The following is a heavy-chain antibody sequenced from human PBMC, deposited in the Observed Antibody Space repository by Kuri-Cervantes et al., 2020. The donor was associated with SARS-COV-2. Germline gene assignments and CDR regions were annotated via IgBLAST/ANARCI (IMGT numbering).Heavy chain of an antibody. V-gene: IGHV1-46*03. D-gene: IGHD2-15*01. CDR2: INPSGGDT. Sequence: ASVKVSCKASGYTFTSYYMHWVRQAPGQGLEWMGIINPSGGDTSYAQKFQGRVTMTRDTSTSTVYMELSSLRSEDTAVYYCARGANTKRLLNIVVANNWFDPWGLGTLVTVSS. CDR3: ARGANTKRLLNIVVANNWFDP. CDR1: GYTFTSYY. J-gene: IGHJ5*02.